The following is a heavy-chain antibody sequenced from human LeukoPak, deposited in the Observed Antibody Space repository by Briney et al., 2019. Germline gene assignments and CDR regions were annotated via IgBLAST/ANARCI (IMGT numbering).Heavy chain of an antibody. J-gene: IGHJ4*02. CDR2: ISSSSSYI. V-gene: IGHV3-21*01. CDR3: AKLLLETGGIGAEFDY. CDR1: GFTFSSYS. Sequence: GGSLRLSCAASGFTFSSYSMNWVRQAPGKGLEWVSSISSSSSYIYYADSVKGRFTISRDNSRNTVYLQMNSLTSEDTAVYYCAKLLLETGGIGAEFDYWGQGTLVTVSS. D-gene: IGHD1-26*01.